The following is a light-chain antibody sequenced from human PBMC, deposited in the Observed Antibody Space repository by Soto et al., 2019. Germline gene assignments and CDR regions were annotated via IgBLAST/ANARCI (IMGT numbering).Light chain of an antibody. Sequence: QSALTQPASVSGSPGQSITISCTGTSSDVGGYNYVSWHQQHPGKAPKLMIYEVSNRPSGISNRFSGSKSGNTASLTISGLQAEDEADYYCRSYASSRTWVFGGGTKLTVL. CDR1: SSDVGGYNY. CDR3: RSYASSRTWV. V-gene: IGLV2-14*01. CDR2: EVS. J-gene: IGLJ3*02.